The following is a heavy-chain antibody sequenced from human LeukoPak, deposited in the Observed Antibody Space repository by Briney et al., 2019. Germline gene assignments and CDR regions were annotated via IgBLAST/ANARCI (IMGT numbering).Heavy chain of an antibody. CDR1: GYSFTTYW. CDR2: IYPGDADT. D-gene: IGHD2-15*01. Sequence: GESLKISCKGSGYSFTTYWIAWVRHMPGKGLEWMGVIYPGDADTRYSPSFQGQVTISADKSISTAYLQWSSLKASDTAMYYCARQDRSVGAASYWGQGTLVTVSS. CDR3: ARQDRSVGAASY. J-gene: IGHJ4*02. V-gene: IGHV5-51*01.